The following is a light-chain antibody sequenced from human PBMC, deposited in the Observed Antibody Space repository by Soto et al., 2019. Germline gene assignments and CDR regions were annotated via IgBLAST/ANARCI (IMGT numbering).Light chain of an antibody. CDR3: QQLNSYPLT. CDR1: QGITSF. V-gene: IGKV1-9*01. CDR2: TAS. J-gene: IGKJ4*01. Sequence: DIQLTQSPSFLSASVGDRVSITCRASQGITSFLAWSQQIPGKAPKLLIYTASTLQSGVPPRFSGSGSGTEFTLTISSLQPEDFGTYYCQQLNSYPLTFGGGTRVASK.